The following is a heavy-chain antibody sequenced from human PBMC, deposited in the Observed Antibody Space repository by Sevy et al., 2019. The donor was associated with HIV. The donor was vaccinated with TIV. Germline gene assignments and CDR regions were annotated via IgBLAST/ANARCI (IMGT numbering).Heavy chain of an antibody. CDR1: EYSLTKLS. CDR3: ASAREYYEDSSGYLDY. Sequence: ASVKVSCKVSEYSLTKLSMHWVRQAPGKGLEWMGRFDPEDGETIFAQKFQGRVTMTEDTSTDTAYMQLSSLRSEDTAVYYCASAREYYEDSSGYLDYWGQGTLATVSS. V-gene: IGHV1-24*01. J-gene: IGHJ4*02. D-gene: IGHD3-22*01. CDR2: FDPEDGET.